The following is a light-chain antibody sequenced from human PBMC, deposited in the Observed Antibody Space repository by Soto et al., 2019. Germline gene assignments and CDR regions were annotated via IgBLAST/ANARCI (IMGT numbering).Light chain of an antibody. CDR1: QSHNTN. CDR3: HQYNSWPPWT. CDR2: RAS. V-gene: IGKV3-15*01. Sequence: EIVMTQSPATLSVSPGERVALSCRASQSHNTNLAWYQQKPGQAPRLLIYRASTRATGVPARFSGSGSGTEFTLTISSLQSEDFAVYYCHQYNSWPPWTFGPGTKVEI. J-gene: IGKJ1*01.